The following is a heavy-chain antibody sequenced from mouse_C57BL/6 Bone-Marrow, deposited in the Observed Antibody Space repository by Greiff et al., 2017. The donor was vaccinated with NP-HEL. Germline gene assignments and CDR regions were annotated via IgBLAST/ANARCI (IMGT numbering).Heavy chain of an antibody. CDR3: ARPGYYDGYLYYAMDY. D-gene: IGHD2-3*01. V-gene: IGHV5-17*01. CDR1: GFTFSDYG. CDR2: ISSGSSTT. Sequence: EVKLMESGGGLVKPGGSLKLSCAASGFTFSDYGMHWVRQAPEKGLEWVAYISSGSSTTYYADTVKGRFTISRDNAKNTLFLQMTSLRSEDTAMYYCARPGYYDGYLYYAMDYWGQGTSVTVSS. J-gene: IGHJ4*01.